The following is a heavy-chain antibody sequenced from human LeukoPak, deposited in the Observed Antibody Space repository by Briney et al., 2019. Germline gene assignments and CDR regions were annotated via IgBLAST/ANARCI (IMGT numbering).Heavy chain of an antibody. D-gene: IGHD3/OR15-3a*01. Sequence: PSETLSLTCTVSGGSISSSSYYWGWIRQPPGKGLEWIGRIYYSGSTYYNPSLKSRVTISVDTSKNQFSLKLSSVIAADTAVYYCARDPNFLTGYPYFDYWGQGTLVTVSS. J-gene: IGHJ4*02. CDR2: IYYSGST. CDR1: GGSISSSSYY. CDR3: ARDPNFLTGYPYFDY. V-gene: IGHV4-39*02.